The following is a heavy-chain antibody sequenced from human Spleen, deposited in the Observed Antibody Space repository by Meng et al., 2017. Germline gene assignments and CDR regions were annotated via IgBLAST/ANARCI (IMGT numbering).Heavy chain of an antibody. Sequence: GESLKISCAASGFSFSSYSMSWVRQAPGKGLEWVANIKQDGSEKYYVDSVKGRFTISRDNAKNSLYLQMNSLRAEDTAVYYCARRGYGDYYYYYGMDVWGQGTTVTVSS. J-gene: IGHJ6*02. CDR1: GFSFSSYS. CDR2: IKQDGSEK. D-gene: IGHD4-17*01. CDR3: ARRGYGDYYYYYGMDV. V-gene: IGHV3-7*01.